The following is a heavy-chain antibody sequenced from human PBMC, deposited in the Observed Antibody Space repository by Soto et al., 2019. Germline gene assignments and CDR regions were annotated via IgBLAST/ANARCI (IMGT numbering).Heavy chain of an antibody. CDR2: IGPDGSRT. D-gene: IGHD6-13*01. CDR1: GFTFSRHW. Sequence: GGSLRLSCAASGFTFSRHWMHWVRQAPGKGLSWVSHIGPDGSRTRDADSVMGRFTISRDNSKNTLFLQMNSLRDEDTAIYYCAKDGLSDSPSAIDYWGQGTRVTVSS. CDR3: AKDGLSDSPSAIDY. V-gene: IGHV3-74*01. J-gene: IGHJ4*02.